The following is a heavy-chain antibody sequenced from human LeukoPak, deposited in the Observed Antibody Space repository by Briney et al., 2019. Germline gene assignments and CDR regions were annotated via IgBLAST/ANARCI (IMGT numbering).Heavy chain of an antibody. D-gene: IGHD3-16*01. J-gene: IGHJ4*02. CDR2: IKHDESEK. CDR3: TRRLDD. CDR1: GLIFSTYW. Sequence: GGSLRLSCEVSGLIFSTYWMTWVRQAPGKGLEWVANIKHDESEKNYLDSVKGRFTISRDNAQNSLYLQMNGLRVEDTAVYYCTRRLDDWGQGTLVTVSS. V-gene: IGHV3-7*01.